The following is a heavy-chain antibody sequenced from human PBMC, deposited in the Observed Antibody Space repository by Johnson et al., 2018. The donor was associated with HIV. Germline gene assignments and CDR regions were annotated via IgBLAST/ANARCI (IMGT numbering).Heavy chain of an antibody. J-gene: IGHJ3*02. CDR1: GFTFSSYG. D-gene: IGHD3-22*01. Sequence: QVQLVESGGGLVQPGGSLRLSCAASGFTFSSYGMHWVRQAPGKGLEWVSFIRYDGSNRYYADSVQGRFTISRDNSKNTLYLQMNSLRAEDTAVYYCAKRGSTMIGGAGAFDIGGQGTMVIVSS. CDR3: AKRGSTMIGGAGAFDI. V-gene: IGHV3-30*02. CDR2: IRYDGSNR.